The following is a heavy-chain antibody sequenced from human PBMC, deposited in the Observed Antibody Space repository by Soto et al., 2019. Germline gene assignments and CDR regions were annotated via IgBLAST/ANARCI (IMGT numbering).Heavy chain of an antibody. CDR1: GFTFSSYG. CDR2: ISYDGSNK. V-gene: IGHV3-30*18. J-gene: IGHJ4*02. CDR3: AKDSAYGVGAAGSHFDY. D-gene: IGHD6-13*01. Sequence: QVQLVESGGGVVQPGRSLRLSCAASGFTFSSYGMHWVRQAPGKGLEWVAVISYDGSNKYYADSVKGRFTIFRDQSKNTLYLQMNSLRVEDTAVYYCAKDSAYGVGAAGSHFDYWGQGTLVTVSS.